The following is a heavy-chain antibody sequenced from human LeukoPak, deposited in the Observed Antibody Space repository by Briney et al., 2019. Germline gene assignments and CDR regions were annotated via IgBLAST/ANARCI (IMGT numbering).Heavy chain of an antibody. Sequence: SGPTLVKPTRTLTLTCTFSGFSLSTSGAGVGWIRQPPGKALEWLALLHRDDVKRYSPFLKSRLTITKDTSKNQVVLTMTNMDPVDTATYYCAHDSPGNYGMDVWGQGITVTLSS. V-gene: IGHV2-5*02. CDR1: GFSLSTSGAG. CDR2: LHRDDVK. D-gene: IGHD3-10*01. CDR3: AHDSPGNYGMDV. J-gene: IGHJ6*02.